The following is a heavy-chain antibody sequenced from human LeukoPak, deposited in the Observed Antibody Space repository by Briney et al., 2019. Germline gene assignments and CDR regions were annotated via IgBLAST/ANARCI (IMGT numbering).Heavy chain of an antibody. CDR2: VISSGTT. Sequence: SQTLSLTCSVSGGSISGDSYHWTWIRQPAGKGLEWIGRVISSGTTNYNPPLNIRVTIVVDTSNNQFSLKLNFVTAADTAVYYCARGGWFGELFFDHWGQGILVTVSS. CDR1: GGSISGDSYH. J-gene: IGHJ4*02. CDR3: ARGGWFGELFFDH. D-gene: IGHD3-10*01. V-gene: IGHV4-61*02.